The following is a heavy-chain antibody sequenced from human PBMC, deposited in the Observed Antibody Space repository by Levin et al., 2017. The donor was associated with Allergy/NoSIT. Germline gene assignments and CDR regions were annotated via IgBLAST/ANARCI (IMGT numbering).Heavy chain of an antibody. V-gene: IGHV4-59*01. Sequence: GSLRLSCTVSGGSISSYYWSWIRQPPGKGLEWIGYIYYSGSTNYNPSLKSRVTISVDTSKNQFSLKLSSVTAADTAVYYCARMVVAATPRLFFWFDPWGQGTLVTVSS. J-gene: IGHJ5*02. D-gene: IGHD2-15*01. CDR2: IYYSGST. CDR3: ARMVVAATPRLFFWFDP. CDR1: GGSISSYY.